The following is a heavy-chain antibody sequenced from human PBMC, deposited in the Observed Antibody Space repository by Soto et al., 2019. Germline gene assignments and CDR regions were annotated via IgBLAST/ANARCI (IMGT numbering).Heavy chain of an antibody. V-gene: IGHV3-74*01. J-gene: IGHJ6*02. CDR2: INSDGSST. D-gene: IGHD6-19*01. CDR3: ARHQWLGRGMDV. Sequence: GGSLRLSSAASGFTFSSYWMHWVRQAPGKGLVWVSRINSDGSSTSYADSGKGRFTISRDNAKNTLYLQMNSLRAEDTAVYYCARHQWLGRGMDVWGQGTTVTVSS. CDR1: GFTFSSYW.